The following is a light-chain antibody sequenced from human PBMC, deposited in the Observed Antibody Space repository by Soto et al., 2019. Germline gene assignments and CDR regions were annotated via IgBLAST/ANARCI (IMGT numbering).Light chain of an antibody. V-gene: IGKV1-5*01. CDR3: QQYNSYSWT. J-gene: IGKJ1*01. CDR2: DAS. Sequence: DIQMTQSPSTLSASVGDRVTITCLASQSISSWLAWYHQKSGKAPKLLIYDASSLESGVPSRFSGSGSGTEFTLTISSLQPDDFATYYCQQYNSYSWTFGQGTKVDI. CDR1: QSISSW.